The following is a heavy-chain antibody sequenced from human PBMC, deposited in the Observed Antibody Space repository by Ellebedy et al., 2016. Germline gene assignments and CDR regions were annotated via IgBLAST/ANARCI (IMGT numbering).Heavy chain of an antibody. CDR1: GGTFSSYA. V-gene: IGHV1-69*13. CDR3: ARDDDDYGDYAHYYYGMDV. J-gene: IGHJ6*02. CDR2: IIPIFGTA. Sequence: ASVKVSCKASGGTFSSYAISWVRQAPGQGPEWMGGIIPIFGTANYAQKSQGRVTITADESTSTAYMELSSLRSEDTAVYYCARDDDDYGDYAHYYYGMDVWGQGTTVTVSS. D-gene: IGHD4-17*01.